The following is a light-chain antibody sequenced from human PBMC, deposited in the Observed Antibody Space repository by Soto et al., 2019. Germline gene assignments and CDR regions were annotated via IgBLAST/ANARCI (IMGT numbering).Light chain of an antibody. V-gene: IGKV1-39*01. Sequence: DIQMTQSPSSLSASVGDRVTITCRASQTITSYFGWYRQKSGKAPKLLIYGASSLQSGVPSRFSGSGSGTDFTLTISSLQPEDFATYYCQQTYSFPFSFGGGTRVDIK. J-gene: IGKJ4*01. CDR1: QTITSY. CDR3: QQTYSFPFS. CDR2: GAS.